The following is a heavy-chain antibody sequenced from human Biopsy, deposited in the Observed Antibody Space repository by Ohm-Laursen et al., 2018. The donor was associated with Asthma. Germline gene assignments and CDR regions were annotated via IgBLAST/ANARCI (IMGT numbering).Heavy chain of an antibody. J-gene: IGHJ3*02. V-gene: IGHV3-30*18. Sequence: SLRLSCSASGFVFRSHAMHWVRQAPGKGLEWVAVVSYDGGVAHYADSMKGRFTISRDNAKSTLYLQMNRLRTDDTAVYYCAKERYYDFWSGYPIWGQGTMVTVSS. CDR2: VSYDGGVA. CDR1: GFVFRSHA. CDR3: AKERYYDFWSGYPI. D-gene: IGHD3-3*01.